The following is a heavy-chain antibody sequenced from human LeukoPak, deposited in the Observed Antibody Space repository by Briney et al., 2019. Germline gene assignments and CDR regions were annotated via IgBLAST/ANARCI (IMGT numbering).Heavy chain of an antibody. J-gene: IGHJ2*01. CDR2: ISNSGGTI. V-gene: IGHV3-48*03. CDR1: GFTSSSYE. CDR3: ARDWRGYSDL. Sequence: PGGSLRLSCAASGFTSSSYEMNWVRQAPGKGLEWVSYISNSGGTIYYADSVKGRFTISRDNAKNSLYLQMNSLRAEDTAVYYCARDWRGYSDLWGRGTLVTVSS. D-gene: IGHD3-3*01.